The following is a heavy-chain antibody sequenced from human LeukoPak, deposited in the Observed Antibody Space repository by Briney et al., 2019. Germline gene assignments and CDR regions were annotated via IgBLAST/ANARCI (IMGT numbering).Heavy chain of an antibody. CDR1: GGSISSYY. J-gene: IGHJ4*02. CDR2: IYYSGST. CDR3: ARGLPPFDY. V-gene: IGHV4-59*01. Sequence: NPSETLSLTCTVSGGSISSYYWSWIRQPPGKGLEWIGYIYYSGSTNYNPSLKSRVTISVDTSKNQFSLKLSSVTAADTAVYYCARGLPPFDYWGQGTLVTVSS.